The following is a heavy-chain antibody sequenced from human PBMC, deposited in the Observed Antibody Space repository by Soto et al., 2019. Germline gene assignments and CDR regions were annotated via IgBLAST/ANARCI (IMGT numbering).Heavy chain of an antibody. V-gene: IGHV4-30-4*08. D-gene: IGHD2-21*02. Sequence: QVQLQQSGPGLVKPSQTLSLTCTVSGGSISYEYYHWTWIRQSPGKGLEWIGYIHYSGSIIYNASFNSRVTISVDTSKNQFSLQLSSVTAADTAVYFCAREDDGGDRDYYGLDVWGQGTTVTVSS. CDR2: IHYSGSI. CDR1: GGSISYEYYH. J-gene: IGHJ6*02. CDR3: AREDDGGDRDYYGLDV.